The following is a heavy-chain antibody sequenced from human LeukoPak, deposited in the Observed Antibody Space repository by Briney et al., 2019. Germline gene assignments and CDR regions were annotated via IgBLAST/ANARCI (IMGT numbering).Heavy chain of an antibody. D-gene: IGHD4-17*01. CDR3: ARVPTVTFFDY. CDR1: GGSISSSSYY. V-gene: IGHV4-39*01. CDR2: IYYSRST. Sequence: PSETLSLTCTVSGGSISSSSYYWGWIRQPPGKGLVWIGSIYYSRSTYYNPSLKSRVTISVDTSKNQFSLKLSSVTAADTAVYYCARVPTVTFFDYWGQGTLVTVSS. J-gene: IGHJ4*02.